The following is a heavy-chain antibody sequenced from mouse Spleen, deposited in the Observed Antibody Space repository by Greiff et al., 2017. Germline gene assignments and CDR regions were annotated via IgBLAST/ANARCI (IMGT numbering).Heavy chain of an antibody. CDR2: IDPENGDT. CDR1: GFNIKDDY. D-gene: IGHD2-5*01. J-gene: IGHJ3*01. V-gene: IGHV14-4*01. Sequence: EVQLQQSGAELVRPGASVKLSCTASGFNIKDDYMHWVKQRPEQGLEWIGWIDPENGDTEYASKFQGKATITADTSSNTAYLQLSSLTSEDTAVYYCTKGYSNLFAYWGQGTLVTVSA. CDR3: TKGYSNLFAY.